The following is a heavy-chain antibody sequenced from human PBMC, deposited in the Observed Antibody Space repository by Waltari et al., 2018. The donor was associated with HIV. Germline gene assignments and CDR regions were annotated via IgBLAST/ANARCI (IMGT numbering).Heavy chain of an antibody. CDR3: ARQRQQPSVAWFDP. D-gene: IGHD6-13*01. J-gene: IGHJ5*02. Sequence: QVQLRESGPGLVKPSETLALTCPVPGGSTNSDYWRGIRQPPGRGLEWSGCVYFSGSTKYNPSLKSRVTISVDRSKNQFSLRVNSVTAADTAVYYCARQRQQPSVAWFDPWGQGALVTVSS. CDR1: GGSTNSDY. V-gene: IGHV4-59*01. CDR2: VYFSGST.